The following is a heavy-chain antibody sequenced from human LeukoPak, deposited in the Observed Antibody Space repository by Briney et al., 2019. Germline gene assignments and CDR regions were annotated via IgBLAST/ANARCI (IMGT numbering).Heavy chain of an antibody. CDR3: AKGGTHYYGSGEGVDY. D-gene: IGHD3-10*01. V-gene: IGHV3-74*01. CDR2: INSDGSST. J-gene: IGHJ4*02. CDR1: GFTFSSYW. Sequence: HSGGSLRLSCAASGFTFSSYWMHWVRQAPGKGLLRVSRINSDGSSTSYADSVKGRFTISRDNAKNTLYLQMNSLRAEDTAVYYCAKGGTHYYGSGEGVDYWGQGTLVTVSS.